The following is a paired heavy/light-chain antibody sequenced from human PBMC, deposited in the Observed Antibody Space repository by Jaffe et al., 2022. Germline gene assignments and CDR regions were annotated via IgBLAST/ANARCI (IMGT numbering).Heavy chain of an antibody. Sequence: EVELVESGGGLVQPGRSLRLSCVASGFSFDDYAMQWVRQAPGKGLEWVSGITWNSKSLGYADSVKGRFTISRDNAKKSLYLQLNSLRPEDSALYYCVKDIRYSKSSDGVFDIWGQGTMVTVSS. J-gene: IGHJ3*02. CDR2: ITWNSKSL. CDR1: GFSFDDYA. CDR3: VKDIRYSKSSDGVFDI. V-gene: IGHV3-9*01. D-gene: IGHD6-6*01.
Light chain of an antibody. Sequence: SSEVTQPPSVSVSPGQTARITCSGDPLSKKYAYWYQQKSGQAPVLVISEDNKRPSGIPERFSGSSSGTMATLTISGAQVEDEADYYCYSTDTNDNQRGVFGGGTKLTVL. CDR3: YSTDTNDNQRGV. CDR2: EDN. J-gene: IGLJ3*02. CDR1: PLSKKY. V-gene: IGLV3-10*01.